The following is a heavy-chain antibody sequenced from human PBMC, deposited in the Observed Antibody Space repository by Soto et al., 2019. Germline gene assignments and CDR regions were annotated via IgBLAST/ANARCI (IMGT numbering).Heavy chain of an antibody. CDR3: EKSIVTTSFVFDY. V-gene: IGHV3-23*01. D-gene: IGHD5-12*01. J-gene: IGHJ4*02. CDR1: GFTFSSYA. CDR2: ISGSGGST. Sequence: PGGSLRLSCAASGFTFSSYAMSWVRQAPGKGLEWVSAISGSGGSTYYTDSVKGRFTISRDNSKNTLYLQMNSLRAEDTAVYYCEKSIVTTSFVFDYWGQGTLVTVSS.